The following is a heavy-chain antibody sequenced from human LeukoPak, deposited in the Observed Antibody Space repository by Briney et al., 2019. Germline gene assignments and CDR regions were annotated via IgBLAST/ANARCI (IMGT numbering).Heavy chain of an antibody. CDR2: ISYDGSNK. J-gene: IGHJ4*02. D-gene: IGHD3-22*01. V-gene: IGHV3-30*18. CDR1: GFTFSSYG. Sequence: GGFLRLSCAASGFTFSSYGMHWVRQAPGKGLEWVAVISYDGSNKYYADSVKGRFTISRDNSKNTPYLQMNSLRAEDTAVYYCAKDPLGYYDSSGYYFDYWGQGTLVTVSS. CDR3: AKDPLGYYDSSGYYFDY.